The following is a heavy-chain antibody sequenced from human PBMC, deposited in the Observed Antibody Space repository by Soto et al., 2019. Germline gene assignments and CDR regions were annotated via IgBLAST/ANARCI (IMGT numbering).Heavy chain of an antibody. CDR1: GFTFTSSA. V-gene: IGHV1-58*01. CDR3: AADATAWQQMVPSDY. Sequence: SVKVSCKASGFTFTSSAFQWVRQARGQRLEWIGWIAVGSGYTNYAQRFQDRVTLTRDMSTATTYMELSRLTSEDTAIYYCAADATAWQQMVPSDYWGQGTLVTVS. D-gene: IGHD2-8*01. CDR2: IAVGSGYT. J-gene: IGHJ4*02.